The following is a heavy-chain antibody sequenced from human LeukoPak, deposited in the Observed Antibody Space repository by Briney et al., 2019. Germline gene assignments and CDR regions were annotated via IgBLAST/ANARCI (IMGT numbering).Heavy chain of an antibody. D-gene: IGHD1-14*01. Sequence: PSETLSLTCTVSGGSISSYYWSWIRQPPGKGLEWIGYIYYSGSTKYTPSLQSRVTISIDTSKNQFSLKMRSVTAADTAVYYCATAPEYNWFDPWGQGTLVTVSS. CDR2: IYYSGST. CDR1: GGSISSYY. J-gene: IGHJ5*02. CDR3: ATAPEYNWFDP. V-gene: IGHV4-59*01.